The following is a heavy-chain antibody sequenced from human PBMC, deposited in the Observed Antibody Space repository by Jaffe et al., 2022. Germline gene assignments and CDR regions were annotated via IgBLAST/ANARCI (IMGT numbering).Heavy chain of an antibody. V-gene: IGHV4-61*02. CDR1: GGSISSGSYY. CDR3: ARDLWFGELLPAGAFDI. CDR2: IYTSGST. Sequence: QVQLQESGPGLVKPSQTLSLTCTVSGGSISSGSYYWSWIRQPAGKGLEWIGRIYTSGSTNYNPSLKSRVTISVDTSKNQFSLKLSSVTAADTAVYYCARDLWFGELLPAGAFDIWGQGTMVTVSS. D-gene: IGHD3-10*01. J-gene: IGHJ3*02.